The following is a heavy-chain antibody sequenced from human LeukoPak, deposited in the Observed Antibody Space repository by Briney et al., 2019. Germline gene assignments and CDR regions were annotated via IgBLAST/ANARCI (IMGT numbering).Heavy chain of an antibody. CDR1: GFTFSDYY. Sequence: HPGGSLRLSCAASGFTFSDYYMSWIRQAPGKGLEWVSYISSSGSTIYYADSVKGRFTISRDNAKISLYLQMNSLRAEDTAVYYCARDDYSDYYDSSGPDYWGQGTLVTVSS. J-gene: IGHJ4*02. CDR3: ARDDYSDYYDSSGPDY. V-gene: IGHV3-11*01. CDR2: ISSSGSTI. D-gene: IGHD3-22*01.